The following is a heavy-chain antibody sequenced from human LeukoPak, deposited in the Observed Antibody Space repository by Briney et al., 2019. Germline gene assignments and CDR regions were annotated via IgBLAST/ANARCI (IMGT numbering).Heavy chain of an antibody. D-gene: IGHD3-10*01. V-gene: IGHV4-34*01. CDR2: INHSGST. CDR3: ANFQWIGELQPI. Sequence: SETLSLTCAVYGGSFSGYYWSWIRQPPGKGLELNGEINHSGSTNYNPSLKRRVTMSVDTSKNQFSLKLSSVTAADTAVYSCANFQWIGELQPIWGQGTMVAVSS. CDR1: GGSFSGYY. J-gene: IGHJ3*02.